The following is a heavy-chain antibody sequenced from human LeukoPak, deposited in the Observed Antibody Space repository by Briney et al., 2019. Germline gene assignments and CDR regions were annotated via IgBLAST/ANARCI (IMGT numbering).Heavy chain of an antibody. CDR1: GFTFSGYS. Sequence: GGSLRLSCAASGFTFSGYSMSWVRQAPGKGLEWVSSISGSSNYIYYAESVKGRFTISRDNAKNSLYLQMNSLRAEDTAVYYCARGRLIAAASGAFDIWGQGTMVTVSS. CDR2: ISGSSNYI. D-gene: IGHD6-13*01. J-gene: IGHJ3*02. V-gene: IGHV3-21*01. CDR3: ARGRLIAAASGAFDI.